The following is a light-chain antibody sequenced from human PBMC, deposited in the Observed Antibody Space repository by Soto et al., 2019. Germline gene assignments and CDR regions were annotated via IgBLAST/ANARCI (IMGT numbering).Light chain of an antibody. V-gene: IGKV2D-29*01. CDR2: QVS. CDR3: MQSTQLPWT. CDR1: QSLLHSAGNTY. J-gene: IGKJ1*01. Sequence: IVLTQSPVFLSVTPGQPASISCKSSQSLLHSAGNTYLYWYLQRPGQPPHLLIYQVSKRFSGVPDRFSGSGSGTDFTLSISRVESEDIGIYYCMQSTQLPWTFDQGTKV.